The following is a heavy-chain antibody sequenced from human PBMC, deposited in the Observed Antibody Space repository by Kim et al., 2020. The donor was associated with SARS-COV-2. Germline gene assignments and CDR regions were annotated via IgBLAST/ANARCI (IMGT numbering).Heavy chain of an antibody. V-gene: IGHV3-48*02. Sequence: GGSLRLSCAASGFTFSSYSMNWVRQAPGKGLEWVSYISSSSSTIYYADSVKGRFTISRDNAKNSLYLQMNSLRDEDTAVYYCAREPREWLLSDGMDVWGQGTTVTVSS. J-gene: IGHJ6*02. D-gene: IGHD3-3*01. CDR2: ISSSSSTI. CDR1: GFTFSSYS. CDR3: AREPREWLLSDGMDV.